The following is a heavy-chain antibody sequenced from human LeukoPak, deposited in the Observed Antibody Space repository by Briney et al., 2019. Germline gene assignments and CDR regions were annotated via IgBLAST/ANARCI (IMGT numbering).Heavy chain of an antibody. CDR3: ASGLRYFDWLLDY. V-gene: IGHV3-23*01. D-gene: IGHD3-9*01. CDR2: ISGSGGST. CDR1: GFTFSSYA. J-gene: IGHJ4*02. Sequence: NPGGSLRLSCAASGFTFSSYAMSWVRQAPGKGLEWVSAISGSGGSTYYADSMKGRFTISRDNSKNTLYLQMNSLRAEDTAVYYCASGLRYFDWLLDYWGQGTLVTVSS.